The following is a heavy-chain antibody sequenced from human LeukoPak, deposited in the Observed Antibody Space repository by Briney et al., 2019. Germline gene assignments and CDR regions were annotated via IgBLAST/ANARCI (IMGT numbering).Heavy chain of an antibody. CDR3: AASSGVTLGRF. CDR2: IYSGGST. V-gene: IGHV4-39*07. Sequence: SETLSLTCTVSGGSLSSSHYSWGWIRQPPGKGLEWIGSIYSGGSTYYNPSLKSRVTISVDTSKNQFSLKLSSLTAADTAVYYCAASSGVTLGRFWGQGALVTVSS. D-gene: IGHD3-16*01. J-gene: IGHJ4*02. CDR1: GGSLSSSHYS.